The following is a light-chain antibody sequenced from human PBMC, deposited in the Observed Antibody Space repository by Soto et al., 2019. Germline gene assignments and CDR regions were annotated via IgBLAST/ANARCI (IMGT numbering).Light chain of an antibody. CDR2: EGS. CDR3: CSYAGSSTYV. CDR1: SSDVGSFNL. Sequence: QSALTQPASVSGSPGQSITISCTGTSSDVGSFNLVSWYQQHPGKAPKLIISEGSERPSGVSNRFSGSKSGNTASLTISGLQAEDEADYYCCSYAGSSTYVFGTGTKLTVL. J-gene: IGLJ1*01. V-gene: IGLV2-23*01.